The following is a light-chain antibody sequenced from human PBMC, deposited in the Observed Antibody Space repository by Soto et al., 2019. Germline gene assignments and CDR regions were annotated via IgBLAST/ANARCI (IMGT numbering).Light chain of an antibody. CDR1: QSVNSD. CDR3: QQYNNWPPYN. V-gene: IGKV3-15*01. J-gene: IGKJ2*01. Sequence: ELVLTQSPATLSVSPGNRATLSCRASQSVNSDLAWYQQKPGQAPRLLIYAPTTRATGNPTRFSGSGSGTGFNLAIRRLLSEDVAVYFCQQYNNWPPYNFGQGTKVESK. CDR2: APT.